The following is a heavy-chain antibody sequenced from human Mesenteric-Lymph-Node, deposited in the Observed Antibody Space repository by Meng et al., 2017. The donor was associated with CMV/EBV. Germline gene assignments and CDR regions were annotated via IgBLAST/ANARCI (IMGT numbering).Heavy chain of an antibody. D-gene: IGHD2-21*01. CDR3: ARSYLGY. CDR1: GYTFTGYY. J-gene: IGHJ4*02. CDR2: INPNSGDT. Sequence: ASVKVSCKASGYTFTGYYMHWVRQAPGQGPEWMGWINPNSGDTNYAHKFQGRVTMARDTSITTAYMELSGLRSDDTAIYYCARSYLGYWGQGTLVTVSS. V-gene: IGHV1-2*02.